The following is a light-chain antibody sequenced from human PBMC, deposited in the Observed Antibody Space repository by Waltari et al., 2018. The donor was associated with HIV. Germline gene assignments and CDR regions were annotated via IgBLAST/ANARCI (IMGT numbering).Light chain of an antibody. V-gene: IGKV4-1*01. J-gene: IGKJ1*01. CDR2: WAS. CDR3: QQYLSPPPT. CDR1: HSVFYRPNNKNY. Sequence: DVVMTQSPDSLAVSLGERATINCKSTHSVFYRPNNKNYIAWYQQNPGQAPKLLISWASARESGVSDRFSGSGSGTNFTLTITSLKTEDVAIYFCQQYLSPPPTFGQGTKVQIK.